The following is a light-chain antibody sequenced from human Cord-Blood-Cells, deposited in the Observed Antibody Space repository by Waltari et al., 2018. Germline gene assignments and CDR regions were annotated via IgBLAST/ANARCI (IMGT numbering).Light chain of an antibody. V-gene: IGKV3-20*01. J-gene: IGKJ2*03. CDR1: PSVSSSY. Sequence: ESVLTQSPGTLPLSPGESSTLSCRASPSVSSSYLAWYQQKPGQAPRLLIYGASSRATSIPDRFSGSGSGTDFTLTISRLEPEDFAVYYCQQYGSSPMYSFGQGTKLEIK. CDR2: GAS. CDR3: QQYGSSPMYS.